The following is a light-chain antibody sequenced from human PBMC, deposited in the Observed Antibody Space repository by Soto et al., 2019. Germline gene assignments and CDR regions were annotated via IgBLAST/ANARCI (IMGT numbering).Light chain of an antibody. CDR2: HVS. Sequence: QSALTQPASVSGSPGQSITISCTGTSSDVGGYNYVSWYQQYPGKAPKLMIYHVSNRPSGVSNRFSGSKSGNSVSLTISGLQAEDEADYYCSSYTSTSTYVFGTGTKLTVL. CDR3: SSYTSTSTYV. V-gene: IGLV2-14*01. CDR1: SSDVGGYNY. J-gene: IGLJ1*01.